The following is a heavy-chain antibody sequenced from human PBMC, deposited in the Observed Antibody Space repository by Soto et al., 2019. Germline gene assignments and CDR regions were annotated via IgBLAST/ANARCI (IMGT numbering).Heavy chain of an antibody. D-gene: IGHD2-15*01. Sequence: PXESLKVSCKGSGYSFTSYWIGLVRQMPGKGLEWMGIIYPGDSDTRYSPSFQGQVTISADKSISTAYLQWSSLKASDTAMYYCARTYQGYCSGGSCLNNWFDPCGQGTLVTVXA. V-gene: IGHV5-51*01. CDR1: GYSFTSYW. CDR2: IYPGDSDT. CDR3: ARTYQGYCSGGSCLNNWFDP. J-gene: IGHJ5*02.